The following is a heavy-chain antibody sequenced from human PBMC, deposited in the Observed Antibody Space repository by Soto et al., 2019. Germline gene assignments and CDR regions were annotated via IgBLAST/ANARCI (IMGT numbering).Heavy chain of an antibody. D-gene: IGHD6-6*01. CDR1: GYTFTGYY. Sequence: GASLKVSCKASGYTFTGYYMHWVRQAPGQGLEWMGWINPNSGGTNYAQKFQGRVTMTRDTSISTAYMELSRLRSDDTAVYYCARETHVGPPSDYWGQGTLVTVSS. J-gene: IGHJ4*02. V-gene: IGHV1-2*02. CDR2: INPNSGGT. CDR3: ARETHVGPPSDY.